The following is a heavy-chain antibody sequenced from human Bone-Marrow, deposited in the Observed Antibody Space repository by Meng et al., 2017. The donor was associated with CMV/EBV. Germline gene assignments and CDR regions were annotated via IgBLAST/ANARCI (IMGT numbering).Heavy chain of an antibody. CDR2: IWYDGSNK. Sequence: GGSLRLSCAASGFTFSSYGMHWVRQAPGKGLGWVAVIWYDGSNKYYADSVKGRFTISRDNSKNTLYLQMNSLRAEDTAVYYCAKWGDERGYSYGYARSPDVWGQGTTVTVSS. V-gene: IGHV3-33*06. CDR3: AKWGDERGYSYGYARSPDV. CDR1: GFTFSSYG. D-gene: IGHD5-18*01. J-gene: IGHJ6*02.